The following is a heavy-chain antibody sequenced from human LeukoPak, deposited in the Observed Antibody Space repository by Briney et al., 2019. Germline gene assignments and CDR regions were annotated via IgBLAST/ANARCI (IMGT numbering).Heavy chain of an antibody. J-gene: IGHJ4*02. CDR3: ARDDSPYYGSSCNPFDY. Sequence: PGGSLRLSCAASGFTFSSYSMNWVRQAPGKGLEWVSSISSSSSYIYYADSVKGRFTISRDNAKNSLYLQMNSLGAEDTAVYYCARDDSPYYGSSCNPFDYWGQGTLVTVSS. D-gene: IGHD3-22*01. CDR1: GFTFSSYS. CDR2: ISSSSSYI. V-gene: IGHV3-21*01.